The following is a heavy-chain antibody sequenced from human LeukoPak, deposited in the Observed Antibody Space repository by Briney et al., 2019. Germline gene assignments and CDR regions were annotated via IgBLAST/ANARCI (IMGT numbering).Heavy chain of an antibody. D-gene: IGHD3-3*01. V-gene: IGHV1-8*01. CDR3: ARGPYYDFWSGYYTEFDY. J-gene: IGHJ4*02. CDR1: GYTFTSYD. CDR2: MNPNSGNT. Sequence: ASVTVSCTASGYTFTSYDINWVRQAPGQGLEWMGWMNPNSGNTGYAQKFQGRVTMTRNTSISTAYMELSSLRSEDTAVYYCARGPYYDFWSGYYTEFDYWGQGTLVTVSS.